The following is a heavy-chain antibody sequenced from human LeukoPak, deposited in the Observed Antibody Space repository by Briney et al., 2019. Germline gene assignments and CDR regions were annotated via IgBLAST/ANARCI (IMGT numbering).Heavy chain of an antibody. Sequence: ASVKVSCKASGYTFTSYGISWVRQAPGQGLEWMGWISAYNGNTNYAQKLQGRVTVTTDTSTSTAYMELRSLRSDDTAVYYCARAGTYYYDSSGYYGDAFDIWGQGTMVTVSS. CDR3: ARAGTYYYDSSGYYGDAFDI. V-gene: IGHV1-18*01. CDR2: ISAYNGNT. D-gene: IGHD3-22*01. J-gene: IGHJ3*02. CDR1: GYTFTSYG.